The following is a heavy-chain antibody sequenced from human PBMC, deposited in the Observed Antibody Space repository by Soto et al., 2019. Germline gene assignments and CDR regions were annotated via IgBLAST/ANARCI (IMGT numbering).Heavy chain of an antibody. CDR2: ISGSGGST. D-gene: IGHD3-10*01. CDR3: AKVPGSGSLYYYGMDV. J-gene: IGHJ6*02. Sequence: EVQLLESGGGLVQPGGSLRLSCAASGFTFSSYAMSWVRQAPGKGLEWVSTISGSGGSTYYADSVKGRFTISRDNSKNTLYLQMNSLRAEDTAVYYCAKVPGSGSLYYYGMDVWGQGTTVTVSS. V-gene: IGHV3-23*01. CDR1: GFTFSSYA.